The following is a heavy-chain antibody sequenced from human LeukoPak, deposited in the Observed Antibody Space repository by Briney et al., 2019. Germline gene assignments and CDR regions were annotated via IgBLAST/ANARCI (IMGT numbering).Heavy chain of an antibody. CDR1: GFTFSSYG. V-gene: IGHV3-30*02. D-gene: IGHD3-10*01. CDR3: AKDLIKASITMVRGVNFDY. J-gene: IGHJ4*02. Sequence: GGSLRLSCAASGFTFSSYGMHWVRQAPGKGLEWVAFIRYDGSNKYYADSVEGRFTISRDNSKNTLYLQMNSLRAEDTAVYYCAKDLIKASITMVRGVNFDYWGQGTLVTVSS. CDR2: IRYDGSNK.